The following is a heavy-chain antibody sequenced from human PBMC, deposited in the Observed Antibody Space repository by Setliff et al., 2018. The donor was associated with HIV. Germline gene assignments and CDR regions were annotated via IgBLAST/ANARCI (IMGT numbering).Heavy chain of an antibody. D-gene: IGHD3-16*01. J-gene: IGHJ5*02. CDR3: AKRTFGSGRLDP. CDR2: IHTTGST. V-gene: IGHV4-61*09. CDR1: GGSISSGSYY. Sequence: PSETLSLTCTVSGGSISSGSYYWSWIRQPAGEGLEWIGQIHTTGSTNYNPSLKSRVTISMDTSKNQFSLNLNSVTATDTAVYYCAKRTFGSGRLDPWGQGTLVTVSS.